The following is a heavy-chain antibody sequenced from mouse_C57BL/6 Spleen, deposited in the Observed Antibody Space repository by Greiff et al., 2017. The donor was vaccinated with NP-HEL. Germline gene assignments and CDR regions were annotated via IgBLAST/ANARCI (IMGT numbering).Heavy chain of an antibody. J-gene: IGHJ4*01. CDR3: ARIYYSNYEGGAMDY. V-gene: IGHV5-17*01. D-gene: IGHD2-5*01. Sequence: EVQGVESGGGLVKPGGSLKLSCAASGFTFSDYGMHWVRQAPEKGLEWVAYISSGSSTIYYADTVKGRFTISRDNAKNTLFLQMTSLRSEDTAMYYCARIYYSNYEGGAMDYWGQGTSVTVSS. CDR1: GFTFSDYG. CDR2: ISSGSSTI.